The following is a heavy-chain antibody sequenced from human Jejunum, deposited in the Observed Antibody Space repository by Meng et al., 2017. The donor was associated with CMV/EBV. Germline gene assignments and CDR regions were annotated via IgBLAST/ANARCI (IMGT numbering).Heavy chain of an antibody. D-gene: IGHD1-26*01. V-gene: IGHV1-18*01. CDR1: GYTFTRYG. J-gene: IGHJ4*02. Sequence: QVQLVQSGAKGKKPGASVKVSCKASGYTFTRYGISWVRQAPGQGLEWMGWISAYSGNTKYAHKVQGRVTLTTDTSTNTVYMELRSLTSDDTAVYYCARDDGGEARYQWEPGYFDYWGQGTLVTVSS. CDR2: ISAYSGNT. CDR3: ARDDGGEARYQWEPGYFDY.